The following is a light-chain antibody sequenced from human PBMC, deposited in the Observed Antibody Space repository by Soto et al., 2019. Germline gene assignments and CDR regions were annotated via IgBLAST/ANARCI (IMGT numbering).Light chain of an antibody. Sequence: DIQMTQSPSTLSASVGDRVTITCRASQSISSRLVWYQQKPGKAPKLLIYDASSLESGVPSRFSGSGSGTEFTLNISSLQPDDFATYYCQQYNSYSWTFGQGTKV. CDR3: QQYNSYSWT. V-gene: IGKV1-5*01. CDR1: QSISSR. J-gene: IGKJ1*01. CDR2: DAS.